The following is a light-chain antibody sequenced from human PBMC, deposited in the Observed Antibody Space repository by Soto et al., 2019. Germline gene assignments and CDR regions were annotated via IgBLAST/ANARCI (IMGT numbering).Light chain of an antibody. V-gene: IGKV3-20*01. CDR2: GAS. J-gene: IGKJ5*01. CDR1: QTVSSSY. CDR3: QHHGTSSTS. Sequence: EIVLTQSPGSLSLSPGERATLSCRASQTVSSSYLAWYQQKPGQAPRLLIFGASTRATGIPHRFSGGGSGTDFTLTISRLEADDFAVYSCQHHGTSSTSFCQGTRLEIK.